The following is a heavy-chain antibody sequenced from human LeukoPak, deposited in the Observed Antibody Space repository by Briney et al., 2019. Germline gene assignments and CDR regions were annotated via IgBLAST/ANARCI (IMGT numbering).Heavy chain of an antibody. Sequence: GGSLRLSCAAAGFTFSKYWMRWVRQAPGKGLESVSRINTDGTVTTYADSVKGRFTVSRDHADNTMFLQMNSVRDEDTAVYYCATKQWLAPPPDSWGQGTPVTVSS. CDR2: INTDGTVT. V-gene: IGHV3-74*01. CDR3: ATKQWLAPPPDS. CDR1: GFTFSKYW. J-gene: IGHJ4*02. D-gene: IGHD6-19*01.